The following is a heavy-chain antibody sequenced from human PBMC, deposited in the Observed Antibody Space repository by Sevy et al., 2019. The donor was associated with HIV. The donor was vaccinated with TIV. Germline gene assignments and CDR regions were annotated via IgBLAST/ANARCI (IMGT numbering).Heavy chain of an antibody. J-gene: IGHJ5*02. CDR3: ARKFVHLYCSGGSCYQYNWFDP. CDR2: INHSGST. CDR1: GGSFSGYY. V-gene: IGHV4-34*01. Sequence: SETLSLTCVVYGGSFSGYYWSWIRQPPGKGLEWIGEINHSGSTNYNPSLKSRVTISVDTSKNQFSLKLSSVTAADTAVYYCARKFVHLYCSGGSCYQYNWFDPWGQGTLVTVSS. D-gene: IGHD2-15*01.